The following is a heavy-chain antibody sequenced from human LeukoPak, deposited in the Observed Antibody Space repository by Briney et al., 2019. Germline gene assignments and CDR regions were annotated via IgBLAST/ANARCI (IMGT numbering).Heavy chain of an antibody. J-gene: IGHJ6*03. CDR2: ITWNSDTI. CDR1: GFTFDDYV. V-gene: IGHV3-9*01. CDR3: ARDKVDIVVVPAKESDYKYYYFMDV. Sequence: PGGSLRLSCAASGFTFDDYVMHWVRQAPGKGMEWVSGITWNSDTIAYADSVKGRFTISRDNAKNSLYLQMNSLRAEDTAVYYCARDKVDIVVVPAKESDYKYYYFMDVWGKGTTVTVSS. D-gene: IGHD2-2*01.